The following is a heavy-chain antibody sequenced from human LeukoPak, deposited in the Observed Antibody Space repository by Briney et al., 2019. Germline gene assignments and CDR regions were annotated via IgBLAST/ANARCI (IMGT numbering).Heavy chain of an antibody. D-gene: IGHD4-11*01. CDR2: IRYDGSNK. Sequence: PGGSLRLPCAASGFTFSSYAMSWVRQAPGKGLEWVAFIRYDGSNKYYADSVKGRFTISRDNSKNTLYLQMNSLRAEDTAVYYCAKDDDSEYYFDYWGQGTLVTVSS. CDR3: AKDDDSEYYFDY. CDR1: GFTFSSYA. J-gene: IGHJ4*02. V-gene: IGHV3-30*02.